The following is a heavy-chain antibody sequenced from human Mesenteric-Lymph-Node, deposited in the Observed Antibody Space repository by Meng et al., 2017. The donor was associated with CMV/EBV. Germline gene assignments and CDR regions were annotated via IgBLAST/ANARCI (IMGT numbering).Heavy chain of an antibody. J-gene: IGHJ4*02. Sequence: ETLSLTCTVSGGSTSSSTYYWGWIRQPPGKGLEWVSAISGSGGSTYYADSVKGRFTISRDNSKNTLYLQMNSLRAEDTAVYYCARVGRGGGNWLGYWGQGTLVTVSS. V-gene: IGHV3-23*01. D-gene: IGHD4-23*01. CDR1: GGSTSSSTYY. CDR3: ARVGRGGGNWLGY. CDR2: ISGSGGST.